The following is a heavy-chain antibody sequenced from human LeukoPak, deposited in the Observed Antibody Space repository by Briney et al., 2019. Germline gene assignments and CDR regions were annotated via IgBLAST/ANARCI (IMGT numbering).Heavy chain of an antibody. V-gene: IGHV3-49*03. CDR1: GFTFGGYA. D-gene: IGHD3-10*01. CDR3: TRAPSLSWFDP. Sequence: GGSLRLSCTASGFTFGGYAMSWIRQAPGKGLEWVGFIRSKNHGGTTEYAASVKGRFIIARDDSRSIAYLQMNSLKAEDTVLYYCTRAPSLSWFDPWGQGTLVTVSS. CDR2: IRSKNHGGTT. J-gene: IGHJ5*02.